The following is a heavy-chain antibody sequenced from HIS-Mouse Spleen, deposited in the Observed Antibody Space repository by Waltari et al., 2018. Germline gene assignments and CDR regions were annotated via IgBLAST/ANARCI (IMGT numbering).Heavy chain of an antibody. CDR3: ARERGY. CDR2: NNTNRGGK. J-gene: IGHJ4*02. Sequence: QVQLVQSGAEVKKPGASVKVSCKASGYTFTGYDMHWVRQAPGQGLEWMGWNNTNRGGKNYEQKFQGRVTMTRDTSISTAYRELGRLRSDDTAVYYCARERGYWGQGTLVTVSS. CDR1: GYTFTGYD. V-gene: IGHV1-2*02.